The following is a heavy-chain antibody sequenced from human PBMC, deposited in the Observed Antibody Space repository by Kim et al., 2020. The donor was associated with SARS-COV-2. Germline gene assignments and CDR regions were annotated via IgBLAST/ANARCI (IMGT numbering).Heavy chain of an antibody. V-gene: IGHV3-30*03. CDR3: ATRSSSWDPYYYYGMDV. D-gene: IGHD6-13*01. Sequence: GGSLRLSCAASKFTFSSYGIHWVRQAPGKGLEWVALISYDGSNKYYADSVKGRFTISRDNSKNTLYRQMNSLRAEDTAVYYCATRSSSWDPYYYYGMDVWGQGTTVTVSS. CDR2: ISYDGSNK. J-gene: IGHJ6*02. CDR1: KFTFSSYG.